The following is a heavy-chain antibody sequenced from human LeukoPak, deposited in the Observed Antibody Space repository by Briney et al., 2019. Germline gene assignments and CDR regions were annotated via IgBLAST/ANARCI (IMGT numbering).Heavy chain of an antibody. CDR2: IYPDDSET. Sequence: GESLKISCKGSGYSFSNYWIGWVRQMPGKGLEWMGIIYPDDSETRFSPSLQGQVTLSADKSINTAYLQWSSLKASDTAMYYCARADGYNYHIDYWGQGTLVTVSS. CDR1: GYSFSNYW. V-gene: IGHV5-51*01. J-gene: IGHJ4*02. D-gene: IGHD5-24*01. CDR3: ARADGYNYHIDY.